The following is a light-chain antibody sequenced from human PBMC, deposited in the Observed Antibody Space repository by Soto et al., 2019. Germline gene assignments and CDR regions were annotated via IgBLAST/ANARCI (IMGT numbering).Light chain of an antibody. CDR3: DSYTSGSSYV. J-gene: IGLJ1*01. CDR2: DVS. CDR1: SSDVGGYNY. Sequence: QSVLTQPASVSGSPGQSITISCTGTSSDVGGYNYVSWYQQHPGKAPKLMIYDVSYRPSGVSDRSSGSKSGNTASLTISGLQSEDEADYYCDSYTSGSSYVFGTGTKVTV. V-gene: IGLV2-14*01.